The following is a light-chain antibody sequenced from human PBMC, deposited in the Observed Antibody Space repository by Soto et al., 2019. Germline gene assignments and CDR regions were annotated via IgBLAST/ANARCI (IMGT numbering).Light chain of an antibody. J-gene: IGLJ1*01. CDR1: KLGDKY. CDR3: QTWDSSSGWV. Sequence: SYELTQLPSVSVSPGQTATISCSGDKLGDKYGCWYQQKPGQSPVLVIYEDAKRPSGIPERFSGSNTGNTATLTISGTQTMDEADYCCQTWDSSSGWVFGSGTKVPVL. V-gene: IGLV3-1*01. CDR2: EDA.